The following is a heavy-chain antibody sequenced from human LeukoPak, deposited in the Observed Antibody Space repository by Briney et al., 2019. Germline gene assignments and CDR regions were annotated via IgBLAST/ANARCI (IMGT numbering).Heavy chain of an antibody. CDR1: GFTFSDYY. CDR3: ARGHCSIPNCYWHFDL. J-gene: IGHJ2*01. CDR2: ITGSDHSM. V-gene: IGHV3-11*01. D-gene: IGHD2-2*01. Sequence: GGSLRLSCVASGFTFSDYYMSWIRQAPGKGLEWLSYITGSDHSMLYADSVKGRCAISRDNAKNSVYLHLNSLRAEDTAVYYCARGHCSIPNCYWHFDLWGRGALVTVSS.